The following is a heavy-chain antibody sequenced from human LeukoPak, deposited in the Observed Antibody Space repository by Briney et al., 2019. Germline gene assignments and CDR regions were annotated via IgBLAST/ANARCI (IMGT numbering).Heavy chain of an antibody. CDR1: GFTFTNAW. Sequence: PGGSLRLSCAASGFTFTNAWMTWVRQAPGKGLEWVGRIKTKIDGETTDYAEPVKGRFTISRDDSKNTLYLQMNSLGTDDTAVYYCTTVERWLLRSSPYWGQGTLVTASS. V-gene: IGHV3-15*01. CDR3: TTVERWLLRSSPY. J-gene: IGHJ4*02. D-gene: IGHD4-23*01. CDR2: IKTKIDGETT.